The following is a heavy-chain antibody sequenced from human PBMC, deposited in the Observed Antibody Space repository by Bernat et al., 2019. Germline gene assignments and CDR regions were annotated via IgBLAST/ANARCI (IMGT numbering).Heavy chain of an antibody. CDR3: ARDGEDIVVVPAAIYYYYGMDV. Sequence: QVQLQQWGAGLLKPSETLSLTCAVYGGSFSGYYWSWIRQPPGKGLEWIGEINHSGSTNYNPSLKSRVTISVDTSKNQFSLKLSSVTAADTAVYYCARDGEDIVVVPAAIYYYYGMDVWGQGTTVTVSS. J-gene: IGHJ6*02. D-gene: IGHD2-2*01. V-gene: IGHV4-34*01. CDR2: INHSGST. CDR1: GGSFSGYY.